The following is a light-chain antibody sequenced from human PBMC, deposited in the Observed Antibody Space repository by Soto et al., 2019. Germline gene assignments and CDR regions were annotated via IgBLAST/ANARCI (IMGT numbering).Light chain of an antibody. CDR2: EVT. CDR1: SSDVGSYKL. J-gene: IGLJ3*02. CDR3: CSYAGSSWV. V-gene: IGLV2-23*02. Sequence: QSALTQPASVSGSPGQSITISCTGTSSDVGSYKLVSWYQQHPGKAPKLMIYEVTKRPSGVSNRFSGSKSGNTASLTISGLQAEDEADYYCCSYAGSSWVFGGGTKLTVL.